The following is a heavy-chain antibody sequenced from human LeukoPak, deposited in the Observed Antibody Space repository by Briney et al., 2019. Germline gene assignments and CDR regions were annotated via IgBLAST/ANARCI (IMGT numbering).Heavy chain of an antibody. CDR3: AATIPVITTPEAYFQH. D-gene: IGHD3-22*01. CDR1: GGSFSGYY. CDR2: INHSGST. Sequence: KPSETLSLTCAVYGGSFSGYYWSWIRQPPGKGLEWIGEINHSGSTNYNPSLKSRVTISVDTSKNQFSLKLSSVTAADTAVYYCAATIPVITTPEAYFQHWGQGTLVTVSS. V-gene: IGHV4-34*01. J-gene: IGHJ1*01.